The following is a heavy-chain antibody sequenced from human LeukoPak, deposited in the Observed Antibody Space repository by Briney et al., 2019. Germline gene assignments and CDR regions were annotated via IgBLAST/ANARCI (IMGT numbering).Heavy chain of an antibody. CDR3: ARVFNPRSDV. J-gene: IGHJ4*02. Sequence: SETLSLTCTVSGDSINTYYWSWIRQPAGQGLEWIGRFYNSGTTNYNPSLRGRVTMSLDTSKNQFSLKLSSVSAADTAVYYCARVFNPRSDVWGQGTLVTVSS. D-gene: IGHD3-3*01. CDR1: GDSINTYY. V-gene: IGHV4-4*07. CDR2: FYNSGTT.